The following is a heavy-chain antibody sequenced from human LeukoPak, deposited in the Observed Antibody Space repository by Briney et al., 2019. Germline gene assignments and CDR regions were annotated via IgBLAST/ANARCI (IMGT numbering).Heavy chain of an antibody. CDR2: INPNSGGT. CDR1: GYTFTDYY. V-gene: IGHV1-2*02. J-gene: IGHJ3*02. Sequence: ASVKVTCKASGYTFTDYYMHWVRQAPGQGLEWMGWINPNSGGTNYAQKFQGRVAMTRDTSISTAYMELSRLRSDDTAVYYCASGFMGYDRSGYYDDAFDIWGQGTMVTVSS. D-gene: IGHD3-22*01. CDR3: ASGFMGYDRSGYYDDAFDI.